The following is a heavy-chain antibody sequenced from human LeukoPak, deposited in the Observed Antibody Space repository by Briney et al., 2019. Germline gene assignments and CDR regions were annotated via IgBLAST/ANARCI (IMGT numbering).Heavy chain of an antibody. CDR2: INHSGST. V-gene: IGHV4-34*01. CDR1: GGSFSGYY. D-gene: IGHD4-17*01. J-gene: IGHJ4*02. Sequence: SETLSLTCAVYGGSFSGYYWSWIRQPPGKGLEWIGEINHSGSTNYNPSLKSRVTISVDTSKNQFSLKLSSVTAADTAVYYCARVEGYGDYPLDYWGQGTLVTVSS. CDR3: ARVEGYGDYPLDY.